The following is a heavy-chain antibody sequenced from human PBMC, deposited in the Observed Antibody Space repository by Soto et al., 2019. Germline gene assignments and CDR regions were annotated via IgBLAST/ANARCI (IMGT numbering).Heavy chain of an antibody. CDR1: GGSISSGGYS. V-gene: IGHV4-30-2*01. CDR3: ARGVGATRLGY. J-gene: IGHJ4*02. Sequence: SETLSLTCAVSGGSISSGGYSWSWIRQPPGKGLEWIGYIYHSGSTYYNPSLKSRVTISVDRSKNQFSLKLSSVTAADTAVYYCARGVGATRLGYWGQGTLVTVSS. D-gene: IGHD1-26*01. CDR2: IYHSGST.